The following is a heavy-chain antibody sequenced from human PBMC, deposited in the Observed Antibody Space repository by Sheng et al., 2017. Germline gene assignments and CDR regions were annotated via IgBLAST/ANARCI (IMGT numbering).Heavy chain of an antibody. CDR2: IYYSGST. J-gene: IGHJ4*02. D-gene: IGHD2-2*01. V-gene: IGHV4-59*01. Sequence: QVQLQESGPGLVKPSETLSLTCTVSGGSISSYYWSWIRQPPGKGLEWIGYIYYSGSTNYNPSLKSRVTISVDTSKNQFSLKLSSVTAADTAVYYCARGVEYQLTYFDYWGPGNXGHRLL. CDR3: ARGVEYQLTYFDY. CDR1: GGSISSYY.